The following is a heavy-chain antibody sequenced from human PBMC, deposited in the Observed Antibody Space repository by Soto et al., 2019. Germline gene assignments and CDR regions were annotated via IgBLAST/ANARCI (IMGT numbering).Heavy chain of an antibody. CDR2: ISAYNGNT. Sequence: ASVKVSCKASGYTFTSYGIIWVRQAPGQGLEWMGWISAYNGNTNYAQKLQGRVTMTTDTSTSTAYMELRSLRSDDTAVYYCARVISDYDFWSGYYQYYYYMDVWGKGTTVTVSS. V-gene: IGHV1-18*01. J-gene: IGHJ6*03. CDR3: ARVISDYDFWSGYYQYYYYMDV. D-gene: IGHD3-3*01. CDR1: GYTFTSYG.